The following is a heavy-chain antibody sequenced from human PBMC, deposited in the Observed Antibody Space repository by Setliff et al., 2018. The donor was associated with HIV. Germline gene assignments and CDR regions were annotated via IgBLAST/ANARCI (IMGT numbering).Heavy chain of an antibody. CDR2: IHYTGTT. V-gene: IGHV4-59*08. CDR1: GDSIKGPW. D-gene: IGHD3-10*01. Sequence: SETLSLTCTVSGDSIKGPWWWSWIRQSPGKGLEWTGNIHYTGTTHYNPSLKSRVTISADTSKNQFSLNLSSVTAAETAVYYCARVGYHGSGRYSFDYWGQGTLVTVSS. J-gene: IGHJ4*02. CDR3: ARVGYHGSGRYSFDY.